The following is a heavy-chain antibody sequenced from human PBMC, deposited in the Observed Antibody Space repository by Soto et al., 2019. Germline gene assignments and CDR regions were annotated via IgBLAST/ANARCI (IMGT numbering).Heavy chain of an antibody. CDR2: ISGSGGST. CDR1: GFTFSSYA. CDR3: AKAPLAAAAYNWFDP. Sequence: GESLKISCAASGFTFSSYAMSWVRQAPGKGLEWVSAISGSGGSTYYADSVKGRFTISRDNSKNTLYLQMNSLRAEDTAVYYCAKAPLAAAAYNWFDPWGQGTLVTVSS. J-gene: IGHJ5*02. D-gene: IGHD6-13*01. V-gene: IGHV3-23*01.